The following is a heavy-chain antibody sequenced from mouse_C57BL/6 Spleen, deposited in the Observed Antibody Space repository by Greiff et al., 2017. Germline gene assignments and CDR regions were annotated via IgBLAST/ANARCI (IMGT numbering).Heavy chain of an antibody. D-gene: IGHD1-1*01. Sequence: DVKLVESGGGLVKPGGSLKLSCAASGFTFSSYTMSWVRQTPEKRLEWVATISGGGGNTYYPDSVKGRFTISGDNAKNTLYLQMSSLRSEDTALYYCARHIFYSSSYDYYAMDYWGQGTSVTVSS. V-gene: IGHV5-9*01. J-gene: IGHJ4*01. CDR1: GFTFSSYT. CDR2: ISGGGGNT. CDR3: ARHIFYSSSYDYYAMDY.